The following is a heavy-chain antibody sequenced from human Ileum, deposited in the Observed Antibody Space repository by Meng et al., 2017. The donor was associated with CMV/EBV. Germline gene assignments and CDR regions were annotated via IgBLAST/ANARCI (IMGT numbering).Heavy chain of an antibody. CDR2: INYSGST. Sequence: QLHFQESGPGLVKPSETLSLTCTVSGDSVKINNYSWAWIRQPPGQGLEWIGTINYSGSTYYNPSLKSRVTLSVDTSKNQFSLKLSSVTAADTAMYYCARDMTNRWFYYWGQGILVTVSS. J-gene: IGHJ4*02. CDR3: ARDMTNRWFYY. CDR1: GDSVKINNYS. D-gene: IGHD4-11*01. V-gene: IGHV4-39*07.